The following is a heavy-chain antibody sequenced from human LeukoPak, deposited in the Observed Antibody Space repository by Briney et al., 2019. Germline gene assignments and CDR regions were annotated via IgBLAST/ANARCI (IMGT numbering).Heavy chain of an antibody. J-gene: IGHJ4*02. CDR1: GGSFSGYY. D-gene: IGHD4-23*01. CDR3: ARDQTTVVTGLYYFDY. CDR2: INHSGST. V-gene: IGHV4-34*01. Sequence: SETLSLTCAVYGGSFSGYYWSWIRQPPGKGLEWIGEINHSGSTNYNPSLKSRVTISVDASKNQFSLKLSSVTAADTAVYYCARDQTTVVTGLYYFDYWGQGTLVTVSS.